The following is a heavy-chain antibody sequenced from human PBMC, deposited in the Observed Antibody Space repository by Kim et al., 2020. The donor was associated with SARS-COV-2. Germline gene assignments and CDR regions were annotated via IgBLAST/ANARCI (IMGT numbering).Heavy chain of an antibody. CDR3: ARLFSYGGNPGGGY. CDR1: GGSFSGYY. V-gene: IGHV4-34*01. Sequence: SETLSLTCAVYGGSFSGYYWSWVRQPPGKGLEWIGEINHSGSTKYNPSLKSRVTITIDTSKNRFSLKLTSVTAADTAVYFCARLFSYGGNPGGGYWGQGTLVTVSS. D-gene: IGHD4-17*01. J-gene: IGHJ4*02. CDR2: INHSGST.